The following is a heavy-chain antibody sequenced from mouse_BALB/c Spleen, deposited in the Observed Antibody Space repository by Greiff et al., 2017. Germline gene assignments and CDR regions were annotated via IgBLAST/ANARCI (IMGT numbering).Heavy chain of an antibody. CDR2: IYPYNGGT. V-gene: IGHV1S29*02. Sequence: EVQLQQSGPELVKPGASVKISCKASGYTFTDYNMHWVKQSHGKSLEWIGYIYPYNGGTGYNQKFKSKATLTVDNSSSTAYMELRSLTSEDSAVYYCARSPYGTLDAMDYWGQGTSVTVSA. J-gene: IGHJ4*01. CDR3: ARSPYGTLDAMDY. D-gene: IGHD2-1*01. CDR1: GYTFTDYN.